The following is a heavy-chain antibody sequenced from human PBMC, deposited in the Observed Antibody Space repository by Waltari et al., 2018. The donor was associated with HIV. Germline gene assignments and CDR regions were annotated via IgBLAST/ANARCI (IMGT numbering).Heavy chain of an antibody. D-gene: IGHD1-26*01. V-gene: IGHV3-33*01. CDR3: ARDFTVGATSYYGMDV. Sequence: QVQLVESGGGVVQPGRFLRLSCVSSGFTFNSTGLHWLRQGPGKGLEWVAVIWYDGSNKYYADSVKGRFTISRDNSKNTLYLQMNSLRAEDTAVYYCARDFTVGATSYYGMDVWGQGTTVTVS. J-gene: IGHJ6*02. CDR1: GFTFNSTG. CDR2: IWYDGSNK.